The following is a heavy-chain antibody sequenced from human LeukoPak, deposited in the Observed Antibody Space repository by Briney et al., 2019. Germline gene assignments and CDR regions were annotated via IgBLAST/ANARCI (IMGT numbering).Heavy chain of an antibody. V-gene: IGHV4-4*07. D-gene: IGHD2-15*01. CDR2: IYTSGST. J-gene: IGHJ2*01. Sequence: SETLSLTCTVSGGSISSYYWSWIRQPAGKGLEWIGRIYTSGSTNYNPSLKSRVTMSVDTSKNQFSLKLSSVTAADTAVYYCATRVSGVVVAPYWYFDLWGRGTLVTVSS. CDR1: GGSISSYY. CDR3: ATRVSGVVVAPYWYFDL.